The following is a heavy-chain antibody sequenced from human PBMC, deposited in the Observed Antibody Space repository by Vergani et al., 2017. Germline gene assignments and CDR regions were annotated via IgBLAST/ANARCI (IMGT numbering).Heavy chain of an antibody. J-gene: IGHJ4*02. CDR3: ARGGTTSDY. CDR1: GFTFSSYA. Sequence: QVQLVASGGGVVQPGRSLRLSCAASGFTFSSYAMHWVRQAPGKGLEWVAVISYDGSNKYYAESVKGRFTISRDNSKNTLYLQMNSLRAEDTAVYYCARGGTTSDYWGQGTLVTVSS. D-gene: IGHD4-17*01. CDR2: ISYDGSNK. V-gene: IGHV3-30-3*01.